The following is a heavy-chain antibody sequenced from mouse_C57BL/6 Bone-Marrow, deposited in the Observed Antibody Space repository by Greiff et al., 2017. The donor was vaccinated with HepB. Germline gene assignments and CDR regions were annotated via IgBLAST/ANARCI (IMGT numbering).Heavy chain of an antibody. J-gene: IGHJ2*01. D-gene: IGHD2-4*01. CDR2: IYIGNGYT. CDR3: ALWDYDGGNYFDY. Sequence: VQLQQSGAELVRPGSSVKMSCKTSGYPFTSYGINWVTQRPGKGLEWIGYIYIGNGYTEYNEKFKGKATLTSDTSSSTAYMQLSSLTSEDSAIYFCALWDYDGGNYFDYWGQGTTLTVSS. CDR1: GYPFTSYG. V-gene: IGHV1-58*01.